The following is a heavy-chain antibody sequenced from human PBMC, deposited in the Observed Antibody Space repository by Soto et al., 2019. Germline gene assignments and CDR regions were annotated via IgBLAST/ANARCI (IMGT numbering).Heavy chain of an antibody. CDR1: GFTFSIYG. Sequence: QVQLVESWGGVVQPGRPLRLSCAASGFTFSIYGMHWVRQAPGKGLEWVAVIWYDGSNKYYADSVKGRFTISRDNSKNTLYLQMNSLRAEDTAVYYCAREPMVRNMVSYYYYMDVCGKGTTVTVSS. D-gene: IGHD5-18*01. CDR3: AREPMVRNMVSYYYYMDV. J-gene: IGHJ6*03. V-gene: IGHV3-33*01. CDR2: IWYDGSNK.